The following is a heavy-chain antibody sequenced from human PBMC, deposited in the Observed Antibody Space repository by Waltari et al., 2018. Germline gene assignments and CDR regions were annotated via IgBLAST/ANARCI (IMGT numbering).Heavy chain of an antibody. CDR3: TRDLYGSGGDWFDP. Sequence: EVRLAESGGGLVKPGGSLRLSCTASGFDFGDYYMNWVRQAPGTGLEWVSSIGGTHSNIFYADSVKGRFTVSRDNAKNSLYLQMDNLRAEDSGLYFCTRDLYGSGGDWFDPWGQGTLVTVSS. CDR2: IGGTHSNI. D-gene: IGHD3-10*01. J-gene: IGHJ5*02. V-gene: IGHV3-21*03. CDR1: GFDFGDYY.